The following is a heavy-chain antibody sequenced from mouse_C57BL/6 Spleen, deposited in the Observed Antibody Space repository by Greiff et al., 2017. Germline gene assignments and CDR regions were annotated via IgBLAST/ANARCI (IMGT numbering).Heavy chain of an antibody. CDR2: ISSGSSTI. Sequence: EVKLVESGGGLVKPGGSLKLSCAASGFTFSDYGMHWVRQAPEKGLEWVAYISSGSSTIYYADTVKGRFTIFRDNAKNTLFLQMTSLRSEDTAMYYCARASYYYGSSPWYFDVWGTGTTVTVSS. J-gene: IGHJ1*03. CDR1: GFTFSDYG. V-gene: IGHV5-17*01. D-gene: IGHD1-1*01. CDR3: ARASYYYGSSPWYFDV.